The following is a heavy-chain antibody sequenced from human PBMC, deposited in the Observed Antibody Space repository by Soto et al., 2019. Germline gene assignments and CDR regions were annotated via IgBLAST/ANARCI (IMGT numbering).Heavy chain of an antibody. CDR1: GGSFSGYY. CDR3: AREGNWNSSIDY. J-gene: IGHJ4*02. CDR2: INQSGST. D-gene: IGHD1-7*01. V-gene: IGHV4-34*01. Sequence: SETLSLTCAVYGGSFSGYYWNWIRQPPGKGLEWLGEINQSGSTNYNPSLKSRVTISVDTSKNQFSLKLSSVTAADTAVYYCAREGNWNSSIDYWGQGTLVTVSS.